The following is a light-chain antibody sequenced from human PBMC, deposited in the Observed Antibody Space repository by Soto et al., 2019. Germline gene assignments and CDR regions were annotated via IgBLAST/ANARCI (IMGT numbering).Light chain of an antibody. J-gene: IGKJ2*01. Sequence: EFVLTQSPATLSLSPGDTATLSCRASQSVSSYSAWYQQEPGQAPRLLIYDTSNRATGIPARFSGSGSGTDFTLTISGLKPEDFAVYYCQQRYNWQYTFGLGTRLEIK. CDR2: DTS. CDR1: QSVSSY. CDR3: QQRYNWQYT. V-gene: IGKV3-11*01.